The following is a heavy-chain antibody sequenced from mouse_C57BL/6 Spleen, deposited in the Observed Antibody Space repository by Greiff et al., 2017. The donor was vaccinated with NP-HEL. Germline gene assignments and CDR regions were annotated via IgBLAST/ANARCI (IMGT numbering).Heavy chain of an antibody. V-gene: IGHV1-81*01. D-gene: IGHD3-2*02. CDR3: ARRTAQATDYAMDY. J-gene: IGHJ4*01. CDR2: IYPRSGNT. CDR1: GYTFTSYG. Sequence: QVQLKESGAELARPGASVKLSCKASGYTFTSYGISWVKQRTGQGLEWIGEIYPRSGNTYYNEKFKGKATLTAHKSSSTAYMELRSLTSEDSAVYFCARRTAQATDYAMDYWGQGTSVTVSS.